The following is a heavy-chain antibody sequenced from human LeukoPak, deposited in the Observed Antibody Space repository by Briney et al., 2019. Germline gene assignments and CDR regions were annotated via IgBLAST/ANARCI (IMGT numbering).Heavy chain of an antibody. D-gene: IGHD3-22*01. Sequence: SETLSLTCTVSGDSISSGDYYWSWIRQPAGKGLEWIGRITSSGSTNYNPSLKSRVTISVDTSKNQFSLKLSSVTAADTAVYFCARGPYSYDSSGAFDIWGQGTMVTVSS. V-gene: IGHV4-61*02. J-gene: IGHJ3*02. CDR2: ITSSGST. CDR3: ARGPYSYDSSGAFDI. CDR1: GDSISSGDYY.